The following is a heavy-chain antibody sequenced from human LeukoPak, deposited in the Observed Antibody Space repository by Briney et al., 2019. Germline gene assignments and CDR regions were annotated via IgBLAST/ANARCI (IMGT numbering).Heavy chain of an antibody. V-gene: IGHV3-48*03. CDR2: ISGSGSTI. J-gene: IGHJ4*02. Sequence: GGSLRLSCAASGFTFSNYEMNWVRQAPGKGLEWVSYISGSGSTIYYADSVKGRFTISRDNAKDSLYLRMNSLRAEDTAVYYCARVRSGYSHENYFDYWGQGTLVTVSS. CDR3: ARVRSGYSHENYFDY. CDR1: GFTFSNYE. D-gene: IGHD5-18*01.